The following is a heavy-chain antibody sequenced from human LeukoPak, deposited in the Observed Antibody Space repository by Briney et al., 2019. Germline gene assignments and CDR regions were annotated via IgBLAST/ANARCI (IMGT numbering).Heavy chain of an antibody. CDR2: IIPILGIA. Sequence: SVKVSCKASGGTFSSYTISWVRQAHGQGLEWMGRIIPILGIANYAQEFQGRVTITADKSTSTAYMELSSLRSEDTAVYYCASEYEFYGMDVWGQGTTVTVSS. CDR1: GGTFSSYT. V-gene: IGHV1-69*02. J-gene: IGHJ6*02. CDR3: ASEYEFYGMDV. D-gene: IGHD3-3*01.